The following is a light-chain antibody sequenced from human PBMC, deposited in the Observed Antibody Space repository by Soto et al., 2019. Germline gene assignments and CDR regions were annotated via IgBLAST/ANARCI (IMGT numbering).Light chain of an antibody. CDR1: SSEVGSYNL. Sequence: TRPSPGSPYHGKSITIPCTGTSSEVGSYNLVSWYQQHPGKAPKLMIYEVSKRPSGVSNRFSGSKSGNTASLTISGLQAEDEADYYCCSYAGSSTAYVLGTGTKVTVL. J-gene: IGLJ1*01. CDR3: CSYAGSSTAYV. V-gene: IGLV2-23*02. CDR2: EVS.